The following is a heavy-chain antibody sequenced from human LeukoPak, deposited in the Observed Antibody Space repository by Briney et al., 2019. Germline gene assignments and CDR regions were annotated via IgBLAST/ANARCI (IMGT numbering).Heavy chain of an antibody. CDR1: GFTFSSYA. Sequence: GGSLRLSCAASGFTFSSYAMSWVRQAPGKGLEWVSAISGSGGSTYYADSVKGRFTISRDNAKNSLYLQMDSLRAEDMALYYCARERGSKHYDFWGQGTLVTVSS. CDR3: ARERGSKHYDF. CDR2: ISGSGGST. V-gene: IGHV3-23*01. J-gene: IGHJ4*02. D-gene: IGHD3-16*01.